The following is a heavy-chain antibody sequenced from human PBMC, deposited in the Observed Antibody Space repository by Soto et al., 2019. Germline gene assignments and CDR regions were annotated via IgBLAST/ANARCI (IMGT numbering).Heavy chain of an antibody. D-gene: IGHD1-26*01. CDR1: GFTFSTYT. V-gene: IGHV3-21*01. CDR3: AREDGVVGSSSAFDH. Sequence: LRLSCVFSGFTFSTYTMNWVRQAPGKGLEWVSSINGRSNYVYYADSVKGRFTISRDNAKNSLYLQMNRLRAEDTAIYYCAREDGVVGSSSAFDHWGLGTLVTVSS. CDR2: INGRSNYV. J-gene: IGHJ4*02.